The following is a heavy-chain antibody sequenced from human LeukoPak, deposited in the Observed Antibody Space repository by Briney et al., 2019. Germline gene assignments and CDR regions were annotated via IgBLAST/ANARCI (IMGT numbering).Heavy chain of an antibody. V-gene: IGHV1-2*02. CDR2: INPNNGGT. CDR1: GYTFTDYY. D-gene: IGHD3-16*02. CDR3: ARIINDYIWGSYRTYYFDY. J-gene: IGHJ4*02. Sequence: ASVKVSCKASGYTFTDYYMHWVRQAPGQGLEWMGWINPNNGGTNYAQRFQGRVTMTRDTSISTVYMELSRLRSDDTAVYYCARIINDYIWGSYRTYYFDYWGQGTLVTVSS.